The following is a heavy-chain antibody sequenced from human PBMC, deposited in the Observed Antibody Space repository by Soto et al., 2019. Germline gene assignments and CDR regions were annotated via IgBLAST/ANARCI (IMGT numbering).Heavy chain of an antibody. V-gene: IGHV3-23*01. J-gene: IGHJ6*03. CDR2: ISGSGGST. Sequence: EVQLLESGGGLVQPGGSLRLSCAASGFTFSSYAMSWVRQAPGKGLEWVSAISGSGGSTYYADSVKGRFTISRDNSKNTLDLQMNSLRAEDTAVYYCAKSGGYYYGSGSYPPSWYYYYYMDVWGKGTTVTVSS. CDR3: AKSGGYYYGSGSYPPSWYYYYYMDV. D-gene: IGHD3-10*01. CDR1: GFTFSSYA.